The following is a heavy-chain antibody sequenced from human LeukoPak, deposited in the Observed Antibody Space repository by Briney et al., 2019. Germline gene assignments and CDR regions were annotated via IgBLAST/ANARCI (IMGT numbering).Heavy chain of an antibody. D-gene: IGHD3-9*01. V-gene: IGHV1-18*04. CDR2: ISTYNGNT. Sequence: ASVKLSCKASGYTFTSYGISWVRQAPGQGLEWMGWISTYNGNTNYAQKLQGRVTMTTDTSTSTAYMGLRSLRSDDTAVYYCARGGVLRYFDWSSIFDYWGQGTLVTVSS. CDR3: ARGGVLRYFDWSSIFDY. CDR1: GYTFTSYG. J-gene: IGHJ4*02.